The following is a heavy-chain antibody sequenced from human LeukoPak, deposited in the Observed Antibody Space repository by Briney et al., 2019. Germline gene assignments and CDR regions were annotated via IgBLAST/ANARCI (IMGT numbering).Heavy chain of an antibody. CDR3: ARANKHYCTNGVCPHYYGMDV. V-gene: IGHV3-48*04. Sequence: PGGSLRLSCAASGFTFSSYSMTWVRQAPGKGLEWVSYISSSSSTIYYADSVKGRFTISRDNAKNSLYLQMNSLRAEDTAVYYCARANKHYCTNGVCPHYYGMDVWGQGTTVTVSS. D-gene: IGHD2-8*01. CDR2: ISSSSSTI. CDR1: GFTFSSYS. J-gene: IGHJ6*02.